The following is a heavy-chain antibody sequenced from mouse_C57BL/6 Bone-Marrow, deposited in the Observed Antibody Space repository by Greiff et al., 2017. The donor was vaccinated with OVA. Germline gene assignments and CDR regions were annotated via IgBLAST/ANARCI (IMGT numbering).Heavy chain of an antibody. J-gene: IGHJ2*01. V-gene: IGHV1-82*01. Sequence: VKLVESGPELVKPGASVKISCKASGYAFSSSWMNWVKQRPGKGLEWIGRIYPGDGDTNYNGKFKGKATLTADKSSSTAYMQLSSLTSEDSAVYFCARTYYYGSSYGTYWGQGTTLTVSS. D-gene: IGHD1-1*01. CDR1: GYAFSSSW. CDR2: IYPGDGDT. CDR3: ARTYYYGSSYGTY.